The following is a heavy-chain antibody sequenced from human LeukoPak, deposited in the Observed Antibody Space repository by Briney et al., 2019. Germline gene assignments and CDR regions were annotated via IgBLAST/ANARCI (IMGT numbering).Heavy chain of an antibody. CDR3: AKDTVKVTTIRRVPHYMDV. J-gene: IGHJ6*03. V-gene: IGHV3-30*02. Sequence: GGSLRLSCAASGFTFISYGMHWVRQAPGKGLEWVTFIRYDGSNKYYADSVKGRFIISRDNSKNTLYLQMNSLGAEDTAVYYCAKDTVKVTTIRRVPHYMDVWGKGTTVTISS. D-gene: IGHD5-12*01. CDR1: GFTFISYG. CDR2: IRYDGSNK.